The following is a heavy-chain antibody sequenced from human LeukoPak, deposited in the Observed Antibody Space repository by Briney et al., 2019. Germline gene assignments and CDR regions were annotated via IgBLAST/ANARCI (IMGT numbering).Heavy chain of an antibody. Sequence: SETLSLTCAVYGGSFSGYYWSWIRQPAGKGLEWIGRIYTSGSTNYNPSLKSRVTMSVDTSKNQFSLKLSSVTAADTAVYYCARLVVVVPAATRAAFDIWGQGTMVTVSS. CDR3: ARLVVVVPAATRAAFDI. CDR2: IYTSGST. V-gene: IGHV4-59*10. D-gene: IGHD2-2*01. J-gene: IGHJ3*02. CDR1: GGSFSGYY.